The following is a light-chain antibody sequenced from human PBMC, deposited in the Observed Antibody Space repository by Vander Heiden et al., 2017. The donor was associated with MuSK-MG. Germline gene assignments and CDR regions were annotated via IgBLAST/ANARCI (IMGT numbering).Light chain of an antibody. V-gene: IGKV1-39*01. Sequence: DIQMTQSPSSLSASVGDRVTITCRTSQNINSYLNWYQQKPGKAPALLIYAGSSLESGVPSRFSGSESGTDFTLTISRLQPEEFATYYCQQTDFSPITFGQGTKVEIK. CDR1: QNINSY. J-gene: IGKJ1*01. CDR3: QQTDFSPIT. CDR2: AGS.